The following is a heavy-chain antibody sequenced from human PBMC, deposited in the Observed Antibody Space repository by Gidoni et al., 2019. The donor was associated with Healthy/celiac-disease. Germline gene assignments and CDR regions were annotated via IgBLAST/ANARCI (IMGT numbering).Heavy chain of an antibody. J-gene: IGHJ4*02. Sequence: QVQLVESGGGVVQPGRSLRIPCAAYGFTFSSYAMHWVRQAPGKGLEWVAVISYDGSNKYYADSVKGRFTSSRDNSKNTLYLQMNSLRAEDTAVYYCARDRKWELLLFDYWGQGTLVTVSS. CDR1: GFTFSSYA. D-gene: IGHD1-26*01. CDR3: ARDRKWELLLFDY. CDR2: ISYDGSNK. V-gene: IGHV3-30-3*01.